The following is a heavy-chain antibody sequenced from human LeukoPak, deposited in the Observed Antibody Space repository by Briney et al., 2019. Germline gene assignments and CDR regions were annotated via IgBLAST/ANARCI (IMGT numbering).Heavy chain of an antibody. CDR1: GGTFSSYA. D-gene: IGHD1-1*01. CDR3: ADIELERPNRNWFDP. V-gene: IGHV1-69*04. Sequence: SVKVSCKASGGTFSSYAISWVRQAPGQGLEWMGRIIPILGIANYAQKFQGRVTITADKSTSTAYMELSSLRSEDTAVYYCADIELERPNRNWFDPWGQGTLVTVSS. CDR2: IIPILGIA. J-gene: IGHJ5*02.